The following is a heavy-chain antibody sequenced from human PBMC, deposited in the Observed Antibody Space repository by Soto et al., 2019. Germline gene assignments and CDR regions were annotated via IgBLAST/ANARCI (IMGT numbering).Heavy chain of an antibody. CDR3: ARTAITIFGVAPDAGMDV. V-gene: IGHV1-69*12. D-gene: IGHD3-3*01. CDR1: GGTFSSYA. J-gene: IGHJ6*02. Sequence: QVQLVQSGAEVKKPGSSVKVSCKASGGTFSSYAISWVRQAPGQGLEWMGGIIPIFGTANYAQKFQGRVTITADESTSTAYMELSSLRSEDTAVHYCARTAITIFGVAPDAGMDVWGQGTTVTVSS. CDR2: IIPIFGTA.